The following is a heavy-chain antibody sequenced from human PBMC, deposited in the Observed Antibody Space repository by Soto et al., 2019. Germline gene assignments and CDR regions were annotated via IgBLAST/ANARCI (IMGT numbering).Heavy chain of an antibody. D-gene: IGHD6-6*01. CDR1: GGSFSGYY. CDR3: ARVKQLAPLGFDP. CDR2: INHSGST. V-gene: IGHV4-34*01. Sequence: LSLTCAVYGGSFSGYYWSWIRQPPGKGLEWIGEINHSGSTNYSPSLKSRVTISVDTSKNQFSLKLSSVTAADTAVYYCARVKQLAPLGFDPWGQGTLVTVSS. J-gene: IGHJ5*02.